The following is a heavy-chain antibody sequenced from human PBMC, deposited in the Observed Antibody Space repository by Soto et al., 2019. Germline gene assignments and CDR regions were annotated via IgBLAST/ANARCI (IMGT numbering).Heavy chain of an antibody. D-gene: IGHD3-10*01. CDR2: IYYSGST. CDR3: ARGEGGPGSGGFDP. J-gene: IGHJ5*02. CDR1: GGSISSGGYY. Sequence: QVQLQESGPGLVKPSQTLSLTCTVSGGSISSGGYYWNWIRQHPGKGLEWIGYIYYSGSTYYNPSLKSRVTISVDTSKNQYSLKLSSVTAAATAVYYCARGEGGPGSGGFDPWGQGTLVTVSS. V-gene: IGHV4-31*03.